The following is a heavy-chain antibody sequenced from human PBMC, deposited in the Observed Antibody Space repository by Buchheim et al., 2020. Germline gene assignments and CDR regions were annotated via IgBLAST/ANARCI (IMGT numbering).Heavy chain of an antibody. Sequence: QVQLVESGGGVVQPGRSLRLSCAASGFTFSSYAMHWVRQAPGKGLEWVAVISYDGSNKYYADSVKGRFTISRDNSKNTLYLQMNSLRAEDTAVYYCARGAAAAEAFDIWGQGT. D-gene: IGHD6-13*01. CDR2: ISYDGSNK. CDR3: ARGAAAAEAFDI. V-gene: IGHV3-30-3*01. CDR1: GFTFSSYA. J-gene: IGHJ3*02.